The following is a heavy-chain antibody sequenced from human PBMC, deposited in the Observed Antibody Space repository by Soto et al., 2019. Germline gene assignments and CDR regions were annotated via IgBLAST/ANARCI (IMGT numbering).Heavy chain of an antibody. V-gene: IGHV4-34*01. CDR3: ARERNWELRSFGYYYYYGMDV. J-gene: IGHJ6*02. D-gene: IGHD1-7*01. CDR1: GGSFSGYY. CDR2: INHSGST. Sequence: ASETLSLTCAVYGGSFSGYYWSWIRQPPGKGLEWIGEINHSGSTNYNPSLKSRVTISVDTSKNQFSLKLSSVTAADTAVYYCARERNWELRSFGYYYYYGMDVWGQGTTVTVSS.